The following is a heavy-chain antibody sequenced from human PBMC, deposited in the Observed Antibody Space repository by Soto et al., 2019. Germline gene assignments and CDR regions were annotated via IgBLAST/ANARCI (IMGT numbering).Heavy chain of an antibody. J-gene: IGHJ4*02. V-gene: IGHV3-48*03. CDR1: GFTFSSYE. Sequence: VQLVESGGDLVQPGGSLRLSCAASGFTFSSYEMNWVRQAPGKGLERVSYISSTGTSMDYADSVKGRFTISRDNAKNSLFLQLNSLRDEDTAVYYCARETHFIDYWGQGTLVSVSA. CDR3: ARETHFIDY. CDR2: ISSTGTSM.